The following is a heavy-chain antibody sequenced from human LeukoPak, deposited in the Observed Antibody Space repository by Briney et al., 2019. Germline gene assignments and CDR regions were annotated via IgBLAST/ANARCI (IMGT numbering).Heavy chain of an antibody. Sequence: PGGSLRLSCAASGFIFSNYWMTWVRQAPGKGLEWVAHIRQDGSERHYVDSVKDRFTISRDNDKNSLDLQMDSLSAEDTAVYYCARDWGSTGYDLYDSWGQGTLVTVSS. D-gene: IGHD5-12*01. CDR1: GFIFSNYW. V-gene: IGHV3-7*01. J-gene: IGHJ4*02. CDR2: IRQDGSER. CDR3: ARDWGSTGYDLYDS.